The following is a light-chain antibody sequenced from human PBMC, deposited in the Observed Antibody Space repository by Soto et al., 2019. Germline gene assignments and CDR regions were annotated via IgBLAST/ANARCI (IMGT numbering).Light chain of an antibody. CDR1: QSVSSSY. CDR3: QQYGSSPRT. J-gene: IGKJ1*01. V-gene: IGKV3-20*01. Sequence: EIVLTQSPGTLSLSPGERATLSCRASQSVSSSYLAWYQQKPGQAPRLIIFGASSRATGIPDRFSGSGSGTDFTRTISRLEPEDFAVYYCQQYGSSPRTFGQGTKVDIK. CDR2: GAS.